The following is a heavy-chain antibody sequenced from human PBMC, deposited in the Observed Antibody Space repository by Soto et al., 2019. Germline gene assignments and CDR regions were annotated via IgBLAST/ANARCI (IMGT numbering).Heavy chain of an antibody. CDR3: AAYDSSGYWFDP. CDR1: VYTFTSYY. CDR2: INPSGGST. D-gene: IGHD3-22*01. V-gene: IGHV1-46*03. J-gene: IGHJ5*02. Sequence: ASVKVSCKASVYTFTSYYMHWVRQAPGQGLEWMGIINPSGGSTSYAQKFQGRVTMTRDTSTSTVYMELSSLRSEDTAVYYCAAYDSSGYWFDPWGQGTLVTVSS.